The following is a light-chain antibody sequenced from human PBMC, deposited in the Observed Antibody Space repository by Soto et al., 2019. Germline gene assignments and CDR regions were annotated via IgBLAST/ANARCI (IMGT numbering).Light chain of an antibody. J-gene: IGKJ2*01. CDR2: DVS. V-gene: IGKV1-5*01. Sequence: DIQMTQSPSTLSASVGDRVTITCRASQSISSWLAWYQQKPGKAPKLLIYDVSSLESGVPSRFSGSGSGTEFTLTISSLQPDDFATYYCQEYNSNSYTFGQGTKLEIE. CDR3: QEYNSNSYT. CDR1: QSISSW.